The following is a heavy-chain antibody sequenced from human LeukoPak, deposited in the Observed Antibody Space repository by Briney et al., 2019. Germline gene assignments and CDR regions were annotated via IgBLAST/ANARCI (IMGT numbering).Heavy chain of an antibody. CDR3: AKAVAGTYQHGFFDY. D-gene: IGHD6-19*01. Sequence: PGGSLRLSCAASEFTFSSYWMHWVRQAPGKGLEWVSGISWNSGSIGYADSVKGRFTISRDNAKNSLYLQMNSLRAEDMALYYCAKAVAGTYQHGFFDYWGQGTLVTVSS. J-gene: IGHJ4*02. CDR2: ISWNSGSI. CDR1: EFTFSSYW. V-gene: IGHV3-9*03.